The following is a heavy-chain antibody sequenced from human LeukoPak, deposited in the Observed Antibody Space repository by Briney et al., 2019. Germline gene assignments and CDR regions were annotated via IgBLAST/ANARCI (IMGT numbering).Heavy chain of an antibody. CDR1: GFTFSSYG. V-gene: IGHV3-33*01. CDR3: ARGLMTGYYGMDV. Sequence: GGSLRLSCVASGFTFSSYGMHWVRQAPGKGLEWVAVIWYDGSNKYYADSVKGRFTISRDNSKNTLYLQMNSLRAEDTAVYYCARGLMTGYYGMDVWGQGTTVTVSS. CDR2: IWYDGSNK. D-gene: IGHD2-21*02. J-gene: IGHJ6*02.